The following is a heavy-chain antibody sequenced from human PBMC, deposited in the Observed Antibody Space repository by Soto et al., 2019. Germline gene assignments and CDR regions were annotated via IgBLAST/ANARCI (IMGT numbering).Heavy chain of an antibody. V-gene: IGHV1-69*12. CDR2: IIPIFGKV. CDR1: GGTFRTYA. J-gene: IGHJ6*02. Sequence: QVQLLQSGAEVKKPGSSVRVSCEASGGTFRTYAISWVRQAPGQGLEWMGEIIPIFGKVNYAQKFQGRVTIPADDPTTTFYMDLGSLPAEATAVYYCAKGAVAGTPPSYYYYGMDVWGQGTTVTVS. D-gene: IGHD6-19*01. CDR3: AKGAVAGTPPSYYYYGMDV.